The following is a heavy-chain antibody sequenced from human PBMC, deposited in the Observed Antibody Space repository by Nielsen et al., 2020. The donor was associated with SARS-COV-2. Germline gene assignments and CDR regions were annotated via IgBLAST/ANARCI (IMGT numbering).Heavy chain of an antibody. Sequence: ASVKVSCKASGYTFTSYGISWVRQAPGQGLEWMGWISAYNGNTNYAQKLQGRVTMTTDTSTSTAYMELKRLTADDTAVYYCARVALIFYGMDVWGQGTTVTVSS. V-gene: IGHV1-18*01. CDR1: GYTFTSYG. CDR3: ARVALIFYGMDV. D-gene: IGHD2-8*01. J-gene: IGHJ6*02. CDR2: ISAYNGNT.